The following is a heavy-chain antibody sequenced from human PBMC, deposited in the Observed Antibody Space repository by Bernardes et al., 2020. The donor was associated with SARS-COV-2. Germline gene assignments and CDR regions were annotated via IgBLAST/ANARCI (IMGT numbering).Heavy chain of an antibody. Sequence: GGSLRLSCAASGFSFSRYGTSWVRQAPGKGLEWVSFIGANGFTTHYADSVKRRFTISKDNSKNMVFLHMSGLRAEDTAVYFCAKDRSDMDVWCQGTTVIVSS. CDR3: AKDRSDMDV. J-gene: IGHJ6*02. V-gene: IGHV3-23*01. CDR2: IGANGFTT. CDR1: GFSFSRYG.